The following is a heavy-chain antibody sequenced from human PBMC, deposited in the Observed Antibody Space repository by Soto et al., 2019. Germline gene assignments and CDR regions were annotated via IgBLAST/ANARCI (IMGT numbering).Heavy chain of an antibody. CDR2: INPTGGDT. CDR3: ARGSYASNVFIMDV. Sequence: QVQLVQSEAEVKQPGASVQVSCNAFGYTFTTYFIHWVRQAPGQGFEWLGRINPTGGDTVYAQKFQGRVSVTRDTSTSTVNIELGSLTSKDTAVYYCARGSYASNVFIMDVWGQGTAVTVSS. CDR1: GYTFTTYF. V-gene: IGHV1-46*01. D-gene: IGHD2-2*01. J-gene: IGHJ6*02.